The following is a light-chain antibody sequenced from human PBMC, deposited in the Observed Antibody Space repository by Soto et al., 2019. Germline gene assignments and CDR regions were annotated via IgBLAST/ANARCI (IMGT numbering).Light chain of an antibody. CDR3: LLYYGGAQLV. CDR2: STS. CDR1: TGAVTSGFY. V-gene: IGLV7-43*01. Sequence: QAVVTQEPSLTVSPGGTVTLTCASSTGAVTSGFYPIGFQQKPGQAPRALIYSTSNKHPWTPARFSGSLLGGKAALTLSGVQPEDEAEYHCLLYYGGAQLVFGGGTKLTVL. J-gene: IGLJ2*01.